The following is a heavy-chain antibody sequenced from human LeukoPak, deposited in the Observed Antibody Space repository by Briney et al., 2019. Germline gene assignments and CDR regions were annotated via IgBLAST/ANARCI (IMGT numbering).Heavy chain of an antibody. D-gene: IGHD5-24*01. CDR1: GYRFTNYW. CDR3: ARSPRDGYHDAFDI. V-gene: IGHV5-51*01. Sequence: PGEPLNIPCKGSGYRFTNYWITWVRKLPGKGLEWMGIIYPADSDTKYSPSFQGQVTISADKSISTAYLQWSSLKASDNAMYCCARSPRDGYHDAFDIWGQGTMVTVSS. J-gene: IGHJ3*02. CDR2: IYPADSDT.